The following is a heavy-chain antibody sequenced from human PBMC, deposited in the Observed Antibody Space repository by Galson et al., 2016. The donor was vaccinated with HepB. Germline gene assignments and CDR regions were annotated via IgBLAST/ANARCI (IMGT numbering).Heavy chain of an antibody. D-gene: IGHD5-24*01. Sequence: SETLSLTCAVYGGSLSGYYWSWIRQPPAKGLEWIGEIFHSGTSNYNTSVESRVTISADISRNQISLKVYSVTAADTAVYYCARIREGWQAYDGFDIWGRGTMVIVS. J-gene: IGHJ3*02. CDR1: GGSLSGYY. V-gene: IGHV4-34*12. CDR2: IFHSGTS. CDR3: ARIREGWQAYDGFDI.